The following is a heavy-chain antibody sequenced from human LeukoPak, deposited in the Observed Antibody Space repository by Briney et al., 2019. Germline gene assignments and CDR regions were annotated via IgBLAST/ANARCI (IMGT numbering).Heavy chain of an antibody. Sequence: SETLSLTCTVSGGSISSGNYYWGWVRQPPGKGLEWIGSIHSSGNTYYSPPLRSRVTMSVDTSKNQFSLKLSSVTAADTAVYYCARLRGTTIFGVVILDYYMDVWGKGTTVTVSS. CDR3: ARLRGTTIFGVVILDYYMDV. D-gene: IGHD3-3*01. CDR1: GGSISSGNYY. V-gene: IGHV4-39*07. CDR2: IHSSGNT. J-gene: IGHJ6*03.